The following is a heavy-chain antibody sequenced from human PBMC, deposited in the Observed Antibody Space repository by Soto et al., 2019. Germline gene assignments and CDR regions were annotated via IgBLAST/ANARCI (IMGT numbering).Heavy chain of an antibody. Sequence: QVQLQQSSPGLVKPSQALSLTCDISGDSVSSNSAGWNWIRQTPSRGLEWLGRTYYKSKWYYTYAASVKSRITVSPDTSQNQFSLQLTSVPPEDTAVYYCARGSWDDVSGHYYMDVWDKGTTVTVSS. CDR1: GDSVSSNSAG. CDR3: ARGSWDDVSGHYYMDV. V-gene: IGHV6-1*01. J-gene: IGHJ6*03. CDR2: TYYKSKWYY. D-gene: IGHD1-1*01.